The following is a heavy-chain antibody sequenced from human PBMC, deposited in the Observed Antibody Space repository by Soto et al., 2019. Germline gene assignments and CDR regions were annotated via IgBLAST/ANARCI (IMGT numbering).Heavy chain of an antibody. CDR3: AHRVLRTVFGLVTTTAIYFVF. J-gene: IGHJ4*02. CDR1: GFSLTTSGVG. Sequence: QITLNESGPTVVRPTETLTLTCRFSGFSLTTSGVGVCWIRQSPGKAPEWLALIYWDDDKRYSASLKSRLTITKDTSKNQVVLTVSDLDPTDTATYYCAHRVLRTVFGLVTTTAIYFVFWGQGTPVAVSS. V-gene: IGHV2-5*02. CDR2: IYWDDDK. D-gene: IGHD3-3*01.